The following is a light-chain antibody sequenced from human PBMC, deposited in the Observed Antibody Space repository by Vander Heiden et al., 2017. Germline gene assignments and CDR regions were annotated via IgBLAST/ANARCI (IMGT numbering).Light chain of an antibody. CDR1: SSDVGNYNF. V-gene: IGLV2-23*02. CDR2: EVI. CDR3: CSYGDSNTLV. J-gene: IGLJ2*01. Sequence: QSALPQPASVSASPGQSITISCTGTSSDVGNYNFVSWYQHHPGKAPKLMIYEVIKRPSGVSNRFSGSKSGNTASLTISGLQAEDEADYYCCSYGDSNTLVFGGGTKLTVL.